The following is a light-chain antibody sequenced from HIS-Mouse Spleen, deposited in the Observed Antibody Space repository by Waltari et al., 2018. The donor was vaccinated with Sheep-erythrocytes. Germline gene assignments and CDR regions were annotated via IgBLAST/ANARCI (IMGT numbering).Light chain of an antibody. CDR1: QSISSW. V-gene: IGKV1-5*03. CDR2: KAS. CDR3: QQYNSSLT. Sequence: DIQMTQSPSTLSASVGDRVTITCRASQSISSWLAWYQQKPGKAPKLLIYKASSLESGVPSRSSGSGSGTEFTLTISSLQPDDFATYYCQQYNSSLTFGPGTKVDIK. J-gene: IGKJ3*01.